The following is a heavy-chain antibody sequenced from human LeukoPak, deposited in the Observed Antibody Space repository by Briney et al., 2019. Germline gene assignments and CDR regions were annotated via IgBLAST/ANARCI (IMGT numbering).Heavy chain of an antibody. V-gene: IGHV1-69*05. J-gene: IGHJ4*02. D-gene: IGHD3-9*01. CDR3: ARGAYYDILTGYCIG. CDR1: GGTFSSYA. CDR2: IIPIFGTV. Sequence: ASVKVSCKASGGTFSSYAISWVRQAPGQGLEWMGGIIPIFGTVNYAQKFQGRVTITTDESTSTAYMELSSLRSEDTAVYYCARGAYYDILTGYCIGWGQGTLVTVSS.